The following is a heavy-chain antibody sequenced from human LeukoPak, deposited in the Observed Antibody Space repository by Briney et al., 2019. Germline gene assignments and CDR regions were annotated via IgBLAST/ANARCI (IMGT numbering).Heavy chain of an antibody. V-gene: IGHV1-18*01. J-gene: IGHJ6*03. Sequence: ASVKVSCKASGYTFTSYGISWVRQAPGQGLEWMGWISAYNGNTNYAQKLQGRVTMTTDTSTSTAYMELRSLRSDDTAVYYCARDPNYDFWSGYFSPGAGYYMDVWGKGTTVTVSS. CDR2: ISAYNGNT. CDR3: ARDPNYDFWSGYFSPGAGYYMDV. D-gene: IGHD3-3*01. CDR1: GYTFTSYG.